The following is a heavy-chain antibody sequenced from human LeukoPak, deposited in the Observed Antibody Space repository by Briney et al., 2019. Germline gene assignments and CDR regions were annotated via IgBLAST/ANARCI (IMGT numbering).Heavy chain of an antibody. CDR1: GFTFSSYW. CDR3: AKDMATMVRGVMAGYYMDV. V-gene: IGHV3-74*01. D-gene: IGHD3-10*01. Sequence: QPGGSLRLSCAASGFTFSSYWMHWVRQAPGKGLVWVSRINSDGSSTSYADSVKGRFTISRDNPKNTLYLQMNSLRAEDTAVYYCAKDMATMVRGVMAGYYMDVWGKGTTVTISS. J-gene: IGHJ6*03. CDR2: INSDGSST.